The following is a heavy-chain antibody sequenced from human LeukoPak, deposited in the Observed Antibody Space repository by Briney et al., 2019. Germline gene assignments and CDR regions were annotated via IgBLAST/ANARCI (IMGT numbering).Heavy chain of an antibody. V-gene: IGHV3-74*01. Sequence: GESLRLSCAAPGFTFSSYWMHWVRQAPGKGLVWVSHLSTDGSFTTYADSVKGRFTISRDNAKNTLYLQMNSLRVDDTAVYYCARDRGGWIDPWGQGTLVTVSS. CDR1: GFTFSSYW. D-gene: IGHD2-15*01. CDR3: ARDRGGWIDP. CDR2: LSTDGSFT. J-gene: IGHJ5*02.